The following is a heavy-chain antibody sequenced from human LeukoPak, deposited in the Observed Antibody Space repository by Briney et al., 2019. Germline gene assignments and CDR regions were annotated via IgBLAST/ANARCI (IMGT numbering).Heavy chain of an antibody. D-gene: IGHD3-10*01. CDR3: ARREGSGSYYVGAFDI. Sequence: GESLKISCKGSGYSFTSYWIGWVRQMPGKGLEWRRIIYPGDSDTRYSPSFQGQVTISVDKTISTAYLQWSSLKASDNAMYYCARREGSGSYYVGAFDIWGQGTMVTVSS. V-gene: IGHV5-51*01. J-gene: IGHJ3*02. CDR2: IYPGDSDT. CDR1: GYSFTSYW.